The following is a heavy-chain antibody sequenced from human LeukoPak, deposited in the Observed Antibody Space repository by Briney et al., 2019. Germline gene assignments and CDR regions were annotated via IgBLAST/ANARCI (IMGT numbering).Heavy chain of an antibody. CDR2: VHLSGTS. CDR1: GGSILTTNW. J-gene: IGHJ4*02. V-gene: IGHV4-4*02. CDR3: ARESGAFSPFGF. D-gene: IGHD1-26*01. Sequence: TSGTLSLTCAVSGGSILTTNWWSWVRQPPGKGLEWIGEVHLSGTSNYNPSLKSRVSMSIDKSKNQLSPKLTSVTAADTAMYYCARESGAFSPFGFWGQGTLVTVSS.